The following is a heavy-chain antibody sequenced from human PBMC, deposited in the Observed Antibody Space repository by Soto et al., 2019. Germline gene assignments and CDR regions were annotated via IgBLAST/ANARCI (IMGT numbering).Heavy chain of an antibody. CDR3: ARSDTAMVPNYYYYYGMDV. CDR2: ISAYNGNT. J-gene: IGHJ6*02. V-gene: IGHV1-18*01. Sequence: ASVKVSCKASGYTFTSYAISWVRQAPGQGLEWMGWISAYNGNTNYAQKLQGRVTMTTDTSTTTAYMELSSLRSEDTAVHYCARSDTAMVPNYYYYYGMDVWGQGTTVTVSS. CDR1: GYTFTSYA. D-gene: IGHD5-18*01.